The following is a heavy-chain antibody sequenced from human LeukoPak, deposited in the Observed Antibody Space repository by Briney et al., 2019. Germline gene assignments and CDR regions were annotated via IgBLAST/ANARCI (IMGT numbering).Heavy chain of an antibody. D-gene: IGHD3-22*01. V-gene: IGHV3-33*06. CDR3: AKDDGSGYSIYY. Sequence: GGSLRLSCAASGFTFSSYGMHWVRQAPGKGREWVAVIWYDGSNKYYADSVKGRFTISRDNSKNTLYLQMNSLRAEDTAVYYCAKDDGSGYSIYYWGQGTLVTVSS. CDR1: GFTFSSYG. CDR2: IWYDGSNK. J-gene: IGHJ4*02.